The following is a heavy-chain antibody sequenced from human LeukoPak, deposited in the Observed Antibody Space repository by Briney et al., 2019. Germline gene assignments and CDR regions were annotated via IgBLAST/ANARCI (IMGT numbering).Heavy chain of an antibody. V-gene: IGHV3-9*01. Sequence: PGGSLRLSCAASGFTFGDYAMPWVRQAPGKGLEWVSGISWNSDKVGYADSVKGRFTISRDNARNYLFLQMSSLRAEDTAFYYCAKGGSYSPWGQGTLVTVSS. CDR1: GFTFGDYA. CDR3: AKGGSYSP. CDR2: ISWNSDKV. J-gene: IGHJ5*02. D-gene: IGHD1-26*01.